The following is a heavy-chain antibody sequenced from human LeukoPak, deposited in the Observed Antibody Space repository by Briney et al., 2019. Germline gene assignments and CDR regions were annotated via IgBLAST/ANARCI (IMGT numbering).Heavy chain of an antibody. CDR1: GGSISSGGYY. V-gene: IGHV4-31*03. J-gene: IGHJ4*02. CDR2: IYYSGST. CDR3: ARDKGSWYIDY. D-gene: IGHD6-13*01. Sequence: PSETLSLTCTVSGGSISSGGYYWSWIRQHPGKGLEWIGYIYYSGSTYYNPSLKSRVTISVDTSKNQFSLKLSSVTAADTAVYYCARDKGSWYIDYWGQGTLVTVPS.